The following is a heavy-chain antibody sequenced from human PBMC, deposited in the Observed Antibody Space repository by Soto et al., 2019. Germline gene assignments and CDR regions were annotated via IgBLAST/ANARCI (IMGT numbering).Heavy chain of an antibody. Sequence: SETLSLTCAVSGGTISSGGYSWSWIRQPPGKGLEWIGYIYHSGSTYYNPSLKSRVTISVDRSKNQFSLKVRSVTAADTAVYYCARETYGEYVGYFDPWGQGIQVIVSS. CDR1: GGTISSGGYS. CDR3: ARETYGEYVGYFDP. D-gene: IGHD4-17*01. V-gene: IGHV4-30-2*01. CDR2: IYHSGST. J-gene: IGHJ5*02.